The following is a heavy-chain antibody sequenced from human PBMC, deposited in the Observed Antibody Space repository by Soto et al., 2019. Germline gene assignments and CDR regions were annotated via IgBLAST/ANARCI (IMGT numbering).Heavy chain of an antibody. D-gene: IGHD3-10*01. CDR3: AKEGEIIDSYVPIPSNDY. J-gene: IGHJ4*02. CDR1: GFTFSSYA. CDR2: ISGSGGST. V-gene: IGHV3-23*01. Sequence: EVQLLESGGGLVQPGGSLRLSCAASGFTFSSYAMSWVRQAPGKGLEWVSAISGSGGSTYYADSVKGRFTISRDNSKNTLYRQMNSQTAEDTAVYYCAKEGEIIDSYVPIPSNDYWCQGTLLTVSS.